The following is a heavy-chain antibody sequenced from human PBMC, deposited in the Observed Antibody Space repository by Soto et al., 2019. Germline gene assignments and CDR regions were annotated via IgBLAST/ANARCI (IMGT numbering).Heavy chain of an antibody. CDR1: GFTYSNAW. V-gene: IGHV3-15*07. CDR3: ATGATMITGLDY. J-gene: IGHJ4*02. CDR2: IKSRPDGGTT. D-gene: IGHD3-16*01. Sequence: EVQLVESGGGLVKPGGSLRVSCAASGFTYSNAWLNWVRQAPGKGLEWVGRIKSRPDGGTTDYAAPVKGRFSISRDDSKSTVFLQMNSLKTEDTAVYYCATGATMITGLDYWGQGTLVTVSS.